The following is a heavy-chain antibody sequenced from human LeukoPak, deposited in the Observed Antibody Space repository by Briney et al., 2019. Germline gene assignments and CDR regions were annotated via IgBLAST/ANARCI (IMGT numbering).Heavy chain of an antibody. D-gene: IGHD3-10*01. CDR1: GFTFSRNV. Sequence: GSSLRLSCAASGFTFSRNVMHWVRQAPGKGLEWVALISYDGNNKFYADSVKGRFTISRDNSRNTLYLQMNSLGGEDAAVYSCARGGIPTGPYYYFYYMDVWGKGTAVTVSS. V-gene: IGHV3-30*01. CDR3: ARGGIPTGPYYYFYYMDV. CDR2: ISYDGNNK. J-gene: IGHJ6*03.